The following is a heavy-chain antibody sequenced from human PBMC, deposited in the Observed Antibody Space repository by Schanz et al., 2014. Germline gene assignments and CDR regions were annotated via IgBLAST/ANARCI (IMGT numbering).Heavy chain of an antibody. CDR3: ARAPGANASPYYFDY. Sequence: QVLESGGGLAQPGGSLRLSCAASGFIFEDYAMYWVRQAPGKGLEWVSGISWNSYSLLYADSVQGRFTISRDNAKNSLYLQMNSLRHDDTAFYYCARAPGANASPYYFDYWGQGSLVTVSS. CDR2: ISWNSYSL. CDR1: GFIFEDYA. V-gene: IGHV3-9*01. J-gene: IGHJ4*02. D-gene: IGHD2-8*01.